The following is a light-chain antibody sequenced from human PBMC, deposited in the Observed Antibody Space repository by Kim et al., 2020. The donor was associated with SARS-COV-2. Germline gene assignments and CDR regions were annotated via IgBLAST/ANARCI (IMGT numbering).Light chain of an antibody. V-gene: IGKV1-5*03. Sequence: AAVGDRVTLTCRASQSVSRWLAWYQQKPGKAPKLLIYKASTLESGGPSRFSGSGSGTEFTLTISSLQPDDFATYYCQQYNSDSGYSFGQGTKLEI. J-gene: IGKJ2*01. CDR2: KAS. CDR1: QSVSRW. CDR3: QQYNSDSGYS.